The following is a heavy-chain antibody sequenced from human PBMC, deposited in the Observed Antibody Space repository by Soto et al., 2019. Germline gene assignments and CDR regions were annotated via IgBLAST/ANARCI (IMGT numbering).Heavy chain of an antibody. Sequence: GGSLRLSCAASGFTFSSYWMSWVRQAPGKGLEWVANIKQDGSEKYYVDSVKGRFTISRDNAKNSLYLQMNSLRAEDTAVYYYARRDYDFWSGYYLSPDCYYYMGVWGKGTTVTVCS. D-gene: IGHD3-3*01. CDR1: GFTFSSYW. CDR3: ARRDYDFWSGYYLSPDCYYYMGV. J-gene: IGHJ6*03. V-gene: IGHV3-7*01. CDR2: IKQDGSEK.